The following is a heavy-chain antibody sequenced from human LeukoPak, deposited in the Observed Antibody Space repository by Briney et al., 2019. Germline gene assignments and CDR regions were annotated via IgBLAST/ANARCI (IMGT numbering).Heavy chain of an antibody. CDR2: IGASGSHT. V-gene: IGHV3-23*01. J-gene: IGHJ4*02. CDR1: GFTFSSYA. D-gene: IGHD7-27*01. CDR3: ARDLSSLGLDD. Sequence: GGSLRLSCAASGFTFSSYAMSWVRQAPGKGLEWVSGIGASGSHTYFADSVKGRFSISRDNSKNTVYLQMNSLRAGDTALYFCARDLSSLGLDDWGQGTLVTVSS.